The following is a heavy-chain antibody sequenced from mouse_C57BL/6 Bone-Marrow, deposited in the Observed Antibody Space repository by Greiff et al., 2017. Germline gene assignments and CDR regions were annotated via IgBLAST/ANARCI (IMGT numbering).Heavy chain of an antibody. J-gene: IGHJ2*01. CDR1: GYTFTSYG. D-gene: IGHD2-5*01. V-gene: IGHV1-81*01. CDR3: ARNYSNWYDY. CDR2: IYPRSGNT. Sequence: QVQLKESGAELARPGASVKLSCKASGYTFTSYGISWVKQSTGQGLEWIGEIYPRSGNTYYNEKFKGKATLTADKSSSTAYMELRSLTSEDSAVYFCARNYSNWYDYWGQGTTLTVSS.